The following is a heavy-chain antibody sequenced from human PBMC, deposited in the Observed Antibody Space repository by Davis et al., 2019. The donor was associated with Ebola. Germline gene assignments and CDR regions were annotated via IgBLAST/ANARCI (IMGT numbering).Heavy chain of an antibody. J-gene: IGHJ5*02. Sequence: PGGSLRLSCAASGFTFSSYSMNWVRQAPEKGLEWVSSITVTSNYTYYADSVKGRFTISRDNAKNSLYLQMNSLRAEDTAVYYCARRNWFDPWGQGTLVTVSS. CDR2: ITVTSNYT. CDR3: ARRNWFDP. V-gene: IGHV3-21*01. CDR1: GFTFSSYS.